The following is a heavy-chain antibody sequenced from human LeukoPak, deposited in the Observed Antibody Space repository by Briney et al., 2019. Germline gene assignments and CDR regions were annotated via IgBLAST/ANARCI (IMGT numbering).Heavy chain of an antibody. CDR3: ARHGRLSSGWYAFDY. J-gene: IGHJ4*02. Sequence: PSETLSLTCAVYGGSFSGYYWSWIRQPAGKGLEWVGRIYTTGSTKYNPSLKSRVTISVDTSKNQFSLKLSSVTAADTAVYYCARHGRLSSGWYAFDYWGQGTLVTVSS. V-gene: IGHV4-59*10. CDR2: IYTTGST. CDR1: GGSFSGYY. D-gene: IGHD6-19*01.